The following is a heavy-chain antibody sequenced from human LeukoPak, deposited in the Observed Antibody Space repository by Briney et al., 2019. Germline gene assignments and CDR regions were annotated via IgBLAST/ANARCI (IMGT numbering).Heavy chain of an antibody. CDR2: IHHSGST. J-gene: IGHJ3*02. D-gene: IGHD4-17*01. CDR1: GYSISSGYY. Sequence: PSETLSLTCAVSGYSISSGYYWGWIRQPPGKGLEWLGSIHHSGSTYYSPSLKSRVTISVDTSKNQFSLKLSSVTAADTAVYYCASAMTSVTRDASDIWGQGTMVTVSS. V-gene: IGHV4-38-2*01. CDR3: ASAMTSVTRDASDI.